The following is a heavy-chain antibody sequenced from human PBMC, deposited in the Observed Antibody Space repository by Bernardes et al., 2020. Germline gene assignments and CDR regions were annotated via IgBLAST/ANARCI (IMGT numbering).Heavy chain of an antibody. Sequence: GSLRHSCAASGFNFSDYYMSWIRQVPGKGLEWISYISGSSSYTNYADSVKGRFTISRDNAKKSLYLQMNSLRAEDTAVYYCARDRMVTFGGVITPGALDIWGQGTIVTVSS. V-gene: IGHV3-11*06. CDR3: ARDRMVTFGGVITPGALDI. J-gene: IGHJ3*02. CDR2: ISGSSSYT. D-gene: IGHD3-16*02. CDR1: GFNFSDYY.